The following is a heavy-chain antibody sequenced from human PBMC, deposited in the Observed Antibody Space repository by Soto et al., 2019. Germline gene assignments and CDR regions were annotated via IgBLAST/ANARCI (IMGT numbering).Heavy chain of an antibody. D-gene: IGHD6-13*01. CDR3: AKDRAAAGYYFDY. CDR1: GFTFSSYG. CDR2: ISYDGSNK. Sequence: GGSLRLSCAASGFTFSSYGMHWVRQAPGKGLEWVAVISYDGSNKYYADSVKGRFTISRDNSKNTLYLQMNSLRVEDTAVYYCAKDRAAAGYYFDYWGQGTLVTVSS. J-gene: IGHJ4*02. V-gene: IGHV3-30*18.